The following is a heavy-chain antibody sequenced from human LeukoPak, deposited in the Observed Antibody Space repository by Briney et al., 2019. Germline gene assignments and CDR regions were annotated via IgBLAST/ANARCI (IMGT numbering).Heavy chain of an antibody. V-gene: IGHV4-4*07. Sequence: SETLSLPCTGSGGSISSYYWSWIRQPAGKGLEWIGRIYTSGSTNYNPSLKSRVTMSVDTSKNQFSLKLSSVTAADTAVYYCAREGEYSSSSGAYYFDSWGQGTLVTVSS. CDR1: GGSISSYY. D-gene: IGHD6-6*01. CDR2: IYTSGST. CDR3: AREGEYSSSSGAYYFDS. J-gene: IGHJ4*02.